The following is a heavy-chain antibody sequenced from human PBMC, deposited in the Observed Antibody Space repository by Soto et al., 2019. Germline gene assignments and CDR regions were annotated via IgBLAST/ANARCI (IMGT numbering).Heavy chain of an antibody. CDR2: ISWNSDSM. J-gene: IGHJ4*02. V-gene: IGHV3-9*01. D-gene: IGHD3-3*01. Sequence: EAQLVESGGGLVQPGRSLRLSCVGSGFIFDDFAIHWVRQAPGKGLEWVSGISWNSDSMGYADSVKGRFTISRDNAKNALYLQMNSLRVEDTALFYCTKVGGRHDFWRGPLHFDLWGQGTIVTVSS. CDR3: TKVGGRHDFWRGPLHFDL. CDR1: GFIFDDFA.